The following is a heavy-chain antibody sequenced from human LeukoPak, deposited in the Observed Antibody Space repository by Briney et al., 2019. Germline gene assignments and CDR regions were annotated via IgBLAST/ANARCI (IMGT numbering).Heavy chain of an antibody. D-gene: IGHD2-15*01. CDR1: GFTFSSYS. Sequence: GGSLRLSCAASGFTFSSYSMNWVRQAPGKGLEWVSYISSSSSTIYYADSVKGRFTISRDNSKNTLYLQMNSLRAEDTAVYYCAKKARYCSGGSCYYFDYGGQGPLVTVSS. CDR2: ISSSSSTI. CDR3: AKKARYCSGGSCYYFDY. V-gene: IGHV3-48*01. J-gene: IGHJ4*02.